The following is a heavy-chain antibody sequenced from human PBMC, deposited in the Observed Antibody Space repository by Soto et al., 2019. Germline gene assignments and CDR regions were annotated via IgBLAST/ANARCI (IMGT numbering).Heavy chain of an antibody. CDR2: IYTSGST. CDR1: GGSISSYY. CDR3: ARERSGDITIFGVVIIPGGFDP. Sequence: PSETLSLTCTVSGGSISSYYWSWIRQPAGKGLEWIGRIYTSGSTNYNPSLKSRVTMSVDTSKNQFSLKLSSVTAADTAVYYCARERSGDITIFGVVIIPGGFDPWGQGTLVTVSS. J-gene: IGHJ5*02. D-gene: IGHD3-3*01. V-gene: IGHV4-4*07.